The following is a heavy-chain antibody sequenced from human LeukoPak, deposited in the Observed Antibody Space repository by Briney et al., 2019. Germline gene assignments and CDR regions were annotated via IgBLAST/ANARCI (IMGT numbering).Heavy chain of an antibody. J-gene: IGHJ5*02. V-gene: IGHV3-20*01. CDR3: ARDQGTYSSGSNWFDP. Sequence: GGSLRLSCAASGFTFDDYDMSWVPQAPGRGLEWVSGINWNGGSTGYADSVKGRFTISRDNAKSSLYLQMNSLRAEDTALYHCARDQGTYSSGSNWFDPWGQGTLVTVSS. CDR1: GFTFDDYD. CDR2: INWNGGST. D-gene: IGHD6-19*01.